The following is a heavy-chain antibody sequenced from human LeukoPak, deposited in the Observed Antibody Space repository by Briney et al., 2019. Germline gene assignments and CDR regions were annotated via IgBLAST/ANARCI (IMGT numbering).Heavy chain of an antibody. V-gene: IGHV4-39*07. Sequence: SETLSLTCTVSGGSISSSGYFWGWVRQPPWKGLEWIGTISYSGNTYYKASLKSRVTISADTSKNQFSLSLSSVTATDTAVYYCARASHYAMDVWGKGTTVTVSP. D-gene: IGHD2-2*01. CDR2: ISYSGNT. CDR1: GGSISSSGYF. CDR3: ARASHYAMDV. J-gene: IGHJ6*04.